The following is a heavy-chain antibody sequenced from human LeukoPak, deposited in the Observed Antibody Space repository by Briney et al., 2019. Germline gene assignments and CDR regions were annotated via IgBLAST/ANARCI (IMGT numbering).Heavy chain of an antibody. Sequence: GGSLRLFCAASGFTVSSNYMTWVRQAPGKGLEWVSVVYSGGSTYYADSVKGRFTISRHNSKNTLYLQMNSLRAEDTAVYFCARESGGGGYYYGMDVWGQGTTVTVSS. CDR3: ARESGGGGYYYGMDV. D-gene: IGHD2-15*01. J-gene: IGHJ6*02. V-gene: IGHV3-53*04. CDR1: GFTVSSNY. CDR2: VYSGGST.